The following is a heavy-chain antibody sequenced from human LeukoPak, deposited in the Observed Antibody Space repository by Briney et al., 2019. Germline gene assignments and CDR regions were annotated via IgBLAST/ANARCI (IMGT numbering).Heavy chain of an antibody. D-gene: IGHD3-10*01. V-gene: IGHV3-64*01. Sequence: PGGSLGLSCAASGFTFSSYVMHWVRQAPGKGLEYVSAISSNGGSTYYANSVKGRFTISRDNSKNTLYLQMGSLRAEDMAVYYCAGGRSGSYQNWFDPWGQGTLVTVSS. J-gene: IGHJ5*02. CDR1: GFTFSSYV. CDR3: AGGRSGSYQNWFDP. CDR2: ISSNGGST.